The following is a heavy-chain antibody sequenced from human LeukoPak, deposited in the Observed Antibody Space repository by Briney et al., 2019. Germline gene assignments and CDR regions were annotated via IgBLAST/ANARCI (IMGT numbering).Heavy chain of an antibody. V-gene: IGHV3-74*01. CDR3: PRSSRGDAINFDY. CDR2: LNSDGSST. D-gene: IGHD2-21*02. CDR1: GFTFSSYW. Sequence: GGSLRLSCAASGFTFSSYWMHWVRQAPGKGLVWVSRLNSDGSSTSYADSVKGRFTISRDNAKNTLYLQMNSLRAEDTAVYYCPRSSRGDAINFDYWGQGTLVTVSS. J-gene: IGHJ4*02.